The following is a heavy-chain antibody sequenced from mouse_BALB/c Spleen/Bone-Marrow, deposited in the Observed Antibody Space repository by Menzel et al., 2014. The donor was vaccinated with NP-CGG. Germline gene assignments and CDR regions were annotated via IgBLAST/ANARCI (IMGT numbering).Heavy chain of an antibody. V-gene: IGHV1-69*02. D-gene: IGHD1-1*01. Sequence: VQLQQSGAELVRPGASVKLSCKASGYTFTNNWINWVKQRPGQGFEWIGNIYPSDSYTNYNQKFKDKATLTVDKSSSTAYMQLSSPTSEDSAVYYCTRGSSYVGYAMDYWGQGTSVTVSS. CDR3: TRGSSYVGYAMDY. J-gene: IGHJ4*01. CDR2: IYPSDSYT. CDR1: GYTFTNNW.